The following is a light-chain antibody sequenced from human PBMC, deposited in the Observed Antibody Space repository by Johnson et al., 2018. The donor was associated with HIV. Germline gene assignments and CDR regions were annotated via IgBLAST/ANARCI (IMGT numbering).Light chain of an antibody. V-gene: IGLV1-51*01. CDR1: SSYIGNNY. CDR2: DNN. J-gene: IGLJ1*01. Sequence: QSVLTQSPSVSAAPGQKVSISCSGSSSYIGNNYVSSHQQLPGTAPKFLIYDNNKRPSGIPDRFSGSKSGTSATLGITGLQTGDEADYYCGTWDSSLSAGVFGTGTKVTVL. CDR3: GTWDSSLSAGV.